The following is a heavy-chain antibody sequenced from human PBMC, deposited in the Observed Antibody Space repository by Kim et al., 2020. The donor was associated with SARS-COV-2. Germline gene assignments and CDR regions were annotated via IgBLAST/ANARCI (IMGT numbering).Heavy chain of an antibody. CDR3: ARGKMLSTRKHYGSGSYTVYFDY. CDR2: INHSGST. J-gene: IGHJ4*02. V-gene: IGHV4-34*01. CDR1: GGSFSGYY. Sequence: SETLSLTCAVYGGSFSGYYWSWIRQPPGKGLEWIGEINHSGSTNYNPSLKSRVTISVDTSKNQFSLKLSSVTAADTAVYYCARGKMLSTRKHYGSGSYTVYFDYWGQGTLVTVSS. D-gene: IGHD3-10*01.